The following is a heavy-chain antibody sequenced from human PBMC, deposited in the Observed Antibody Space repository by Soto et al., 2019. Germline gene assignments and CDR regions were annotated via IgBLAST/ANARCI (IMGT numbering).Heavy chain of an antibody. CDR2: IYHSGT. V-gene: IGHV4-30-2*01. D-gene: IGHD6-19*01. CDR1: GGSISSGGYS. Sequence: PSETLSLTCAVSGGSISSGGYSWSRIRQPPGKGLEWIGYIYHSGTYYNPSLKSRVTISVDRSKNQFSLKLSSVTAADTAVYYCARAGGLGAVAVDYWGQGTLVTVSS. CDR3: ARAGGLGAVAVDY. J-gene: IGHJ4*02.